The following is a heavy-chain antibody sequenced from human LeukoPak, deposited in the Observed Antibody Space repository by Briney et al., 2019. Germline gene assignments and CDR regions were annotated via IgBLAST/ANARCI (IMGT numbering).Heavy chain of an antibody. V-gene: IGHV3-23*01. CDR1: GFTFSGYA. CDR3: AKDRREVYYYDSSGYRFDY. D-gene: IGHD3-22*01. J-gene: IGHJ4*02. CDR2: LSGSGGST. Sequence: GALRLSCTASGFTFSGYAMSWVRQAPGEGLDWVSGLSGSGGSTYYADSVKGRFTISRDNSKNTLYLQMNSLRAEDTAVYYCAKDRREVYYYDSSGYRFDYWGQGTLVTVSS.